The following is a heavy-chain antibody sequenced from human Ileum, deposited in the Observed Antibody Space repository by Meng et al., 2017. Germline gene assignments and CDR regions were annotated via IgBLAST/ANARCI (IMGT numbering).Heavy chain of an antibody. CDR3: VREQYESRGH. V-gene: IGHV3-53*02. D-gene: IGHD3-22*01. J-gene: IGHJ4*02. CDR2: IYSGGST. Sequence: EVELVETGGGLIQPGGSLRLSCAASGFTVSSNYMSWVRQAPGKGLEWVSVIYSGGSTYYADSVKGRFTIYRDNSRNTLYLQMNSLRADDTAVYYCVREQYESRGHWGQGTLVTVSS. CDR1: GFTVSSNY.